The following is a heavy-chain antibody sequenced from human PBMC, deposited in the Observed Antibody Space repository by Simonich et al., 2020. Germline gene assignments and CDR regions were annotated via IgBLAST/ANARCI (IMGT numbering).Heavy chain of an antibody. D-gene: IGHD6-13*01. Sequence: QVQLVQSGAEVKKPGASVKVSCKASGYTFTSYGISWVRQAPGQGLGGMVWISADNGNTNYAQKLQGRVTMTTDTSTSTAYMELRSLRSDDTAVYYCARDQGGRAAAATDYWGQGTLVTVSS. J-gene: IGHJ4*02. V-gene: IGHV1-18*01. CDR3: ARDQGGRAAAATDY. CDR1: GYTFTSYG. CDR2: ISADNGNT.